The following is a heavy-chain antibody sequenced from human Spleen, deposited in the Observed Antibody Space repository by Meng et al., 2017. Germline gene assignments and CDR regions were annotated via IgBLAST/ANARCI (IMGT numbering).Heavy chain of an antibody. CDR2: MSHSGST. CDR1: GGSISSSNW. D-gene: IGHD6-19*01. V-gene: IGHV4-4*02. J-gene: IGHJ4*02. CDR3: ARGAFSSGWGI. Sequence: QVQLQESGPGLVKPSRTLSLTCAVSGGSISSSNWWTWVRQPPGKGLDWRGEMSHSGSTNYTPSLKSRVTISLDESKNQFSLKLNSVTAADTAVYYGARGAFSSGWGIWGQGTLVTVSS.